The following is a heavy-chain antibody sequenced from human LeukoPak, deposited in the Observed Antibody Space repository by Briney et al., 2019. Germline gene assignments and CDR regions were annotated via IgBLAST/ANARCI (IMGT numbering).Heavy chain of an antibody. D-gene: IGHD2-2*01. CDR2: IYHSGST. J-gene: IGHJ4*02. CDR1: GGSISSGGYS. CDR3: ARARGYCSSTSCYFDY. V-gene: IGHV4-30-2*01. Sequence: SQTLSLTCAVSGGSISSGGYSWSWIRQPPGKGLEWIGYIYHSGSTYYIPSLKSRVTISVDRSKNQFSLKLSSVTAADTAVYYCARARGYCSSTSCYFDYWGQGTLVTVSS.